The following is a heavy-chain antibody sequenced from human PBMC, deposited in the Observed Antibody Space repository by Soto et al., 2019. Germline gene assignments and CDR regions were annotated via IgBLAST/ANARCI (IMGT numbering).Heavy chain of an antibody. Sequence: QVQLLQSGAEVKKPGSSVRVSCEASGGTFRTYAISWVRQAPGQGLEWMGEIIPIFGTVNYAQNFQGRVTITADESTTTVYMDLRSLRSEDTAVYYCAKGAVAGTPTSYYYYGMDVWGQGTKDTVS. D-gene: IGHD6-19*01. J-gene: IGHJ6*02. CDR2: IIPIFGTV. CDR3: AKGAVAGTPTSYYYYGMDV. V-gene: IGHV1-69*13. CDR1: GGTFRTYA.